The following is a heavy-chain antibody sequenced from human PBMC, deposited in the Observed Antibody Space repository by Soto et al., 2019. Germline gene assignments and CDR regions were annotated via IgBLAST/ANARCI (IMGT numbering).Heavy chain of an antibody. CDR3: AKDLGWNRVLLWFGESPFDS. Sequence: EVQLLESGGGLVQPGGSLRLSCAASGFTFSSYAMSWVRQAPGKGLEWVSAISGSGGSTYYADSVKGRFTISRDNSKNTLYLQMNSLRAEVTAVYYCAKDLGWNRVLLWFGESPFDSWGQGTLVTVSS. CDR1: GFTFSSYA. D-gene: IGHD3-10*01. V-gene: IGHV3-23*01. J-gene: IGHJ4*02. CDR2: ISGSGGST.